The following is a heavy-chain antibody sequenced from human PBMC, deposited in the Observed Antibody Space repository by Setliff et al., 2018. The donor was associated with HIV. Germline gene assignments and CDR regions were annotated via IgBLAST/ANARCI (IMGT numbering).Heavy chain of an antibody. Sequence: GGSLRLSCAVSGFTLTSSWIHWVRQAPGKGLVWVSRFRGDDRTTNYADSVKGRFTFSSDNAKNTVYLQMDALRAEDTAVYYCARALYGSDSLLDSWGQGALVTVSS. CDR3: ARALYGSDSLLDS. CDR2: FRGDDRTT. V-gene: IGHV3-74*01. J-gene: IGHJ4*02. D-gene: IGHD1-26*01. CDR1: GFTLTSSW.